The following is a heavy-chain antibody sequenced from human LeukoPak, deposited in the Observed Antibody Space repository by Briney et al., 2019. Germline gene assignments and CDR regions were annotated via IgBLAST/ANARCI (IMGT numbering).Heavy chain of an antibody. Sequence: GGSLRLSCAASGFTFSNTWMSWVRQAPGKGLEWVGRIKSKTDGGTTDYAAPVKGRFTISRDDSKNTLYLQMNSLKTEDTAVYYCTTDALVYYYDSSGDLDAFDIWGQGAMVTVCS. CDR3: TTDALVYYYDSSGDLDAFDI. D-gene: IGHD3-22*01. CDR1: GFTFSNTW. V-gene: IGHV3-15*01. CDR2: IKSKTDGGTT. J-gene: IGHJ3*02.